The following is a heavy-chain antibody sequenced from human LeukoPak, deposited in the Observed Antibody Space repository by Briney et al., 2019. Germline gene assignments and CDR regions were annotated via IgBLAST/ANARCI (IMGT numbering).Heavy chain of an antibody. J-gene: IGHJ2*01. D-gene: IGHD7-27*01. CDR1: GFTFSSYT. CDR2: ISASTTTI. CDR3: ARDATGAYYWYFDL. Sequence: PGRSLRLSCAASGFTFSSYTMNWVRQAPGKGLEWLSYISASTTTIYYADSVKGRFTISRDNAKNSLYLQMSSLRDEDTAVYFCARDATGAYYWYFDLWGRGALVTVSS. V-gene: IGHV3-48*02.